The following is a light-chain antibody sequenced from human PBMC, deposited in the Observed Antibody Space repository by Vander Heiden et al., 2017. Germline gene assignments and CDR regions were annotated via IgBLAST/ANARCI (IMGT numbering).Light chain of an antibody. CDR3: MQALQTSIT. CDR1: QGLLHSNGYNY. Sequence: VMPQSPLLLPVTPGEPASFSCRSSQGLLHSNGYNYLDWYLQKPGQSPQLLIYLGSNRASGVPDRFSGSGSGTDFTLKISRVEAEDVGVYYCMQALQTSITFGQGTRLEIK. CDR2: LGS. J-gene: IGKJ5*01. V-gene: IGKV2-28*01.